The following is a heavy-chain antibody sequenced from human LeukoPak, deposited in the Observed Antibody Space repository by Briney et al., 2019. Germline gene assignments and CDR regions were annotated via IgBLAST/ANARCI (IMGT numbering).Heavy chain of an antibody. CDR1: GVSFSRYW. Sequence: GGSLRLSCAGSGVSFSRYWMAWGRQAPGPGLEWVASINQDVSGRHYVDSVAGRFTISRDNAKNSLFLQMNSLRVEDTAVYFCARLKDDVTKFDYWGQGTLVTVSS. CDR3: ARLKDDVTKFDY. J-gene: IGHJ4*02. CDR2: INQDVSGR. D-gene: IGHD2-8*01. V-gene: IGHV3-7*01.